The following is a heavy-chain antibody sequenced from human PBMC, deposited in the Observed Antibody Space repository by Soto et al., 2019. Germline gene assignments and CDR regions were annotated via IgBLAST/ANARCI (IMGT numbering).Heavy chain of an antibody. Sequence: SXTLSLTCTVSGGSFTSTNYFWSWIRQPPGKGLEWIGYMYYNGNTFYSPSLKSRVTMSVDTSKRQFSLDLSSVTAADTAMYYCARLQFFYSSAAPRPRFSFRGLGSMVPVSS. CDR1: GGSFTSTNYF. V-gene: IGHV4-39*01. D-gene: IGHD6-25*01. J-gene: IGHJ1*01. CDR3: ARLQFFYSSAAPRPRFSF. CDR2: MYYNGNT.